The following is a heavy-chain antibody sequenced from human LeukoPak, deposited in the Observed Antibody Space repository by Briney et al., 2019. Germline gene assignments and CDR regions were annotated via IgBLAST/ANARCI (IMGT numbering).Heavy chain of an antibody. D-gene: IGHD1-26*01. Sequence: PGGSLRLSCAASGFTFSSYAMSWVRQAPGKGLEWVAVIWYDGSNKYYADSVKGRFTISRDNSKNTLYLQMNSLRAEDTAVYYCAKDRGSYYAFDYWGQGTLVTVSS. V-gene: IGHV3-33*06. CDR3: AKDRGSYYAFDY. J-gene: IGHJ4*02. CDR2: IWYDGSNK. CDR1: GFTFSSYA.